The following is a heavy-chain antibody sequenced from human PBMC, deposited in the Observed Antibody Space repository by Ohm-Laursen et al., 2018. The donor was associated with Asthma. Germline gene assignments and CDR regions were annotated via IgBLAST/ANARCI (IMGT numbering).Heavy chain of an antibody. CDR3: ARKAGSCIVSTCYSLDF. CDR1: GGTLGTSV. J-gene: IGHJ4*02. D-gene: IGHD2-15*01. CDR2: INSVFGTS. V-gene: IGHV1-69*13. Sequence: SVKVSCKPLGGTLGTSVIGWVRQAPGQGLEWLGGINSVFGTSTYAQKFHDRFTITADESTSTVYMTLSSLTSEDTAVYYCARKAGSCIVSTCYSLDFWGQGTLVTVSS.